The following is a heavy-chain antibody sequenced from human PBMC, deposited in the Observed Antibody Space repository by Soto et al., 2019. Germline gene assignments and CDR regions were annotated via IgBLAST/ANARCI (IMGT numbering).Heavy chain of an antibody. CDR2: IYYSGST. J-gene: IGHJ3*02. V-gene: IGHV4-59*01. Sequence: SETLSLTCTVSGGSISSYYWSWIRQPPGKGLEWIGYIYYSGSTNYNPSLKSRVTISVDTSKNQFSLKLSSVTAADTAVYYCARGPNIVATTDAFDIWGQGTMVTVS. CDR3: ARGPNIVATTDAFDI. D-gene: IGHD5-12*01. CDR1: GGSISSYY.